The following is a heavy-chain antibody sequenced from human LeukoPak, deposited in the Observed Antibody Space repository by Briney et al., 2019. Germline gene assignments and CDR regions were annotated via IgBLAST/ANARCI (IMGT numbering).Heavy chain of an antibody. V-gene: IGHV4-34*01. CDR3: ARLLWVGELTPYHLDY. Sequence: PSETLSLTCAVYGGSFSGYYWSWIRQPPGKGLEWIGEIDHSGSTYYNPSLKSRVNISVDTSKNQFSLKLSSVTAADTAVYYCARLLWVGELTPYHLDYLGQGTLVTVSS. CDR2: IDHSGST. J-gene: IGHJ4*01. CDR1: GGSFSGYY. D-gene: IGHD3-10*01.